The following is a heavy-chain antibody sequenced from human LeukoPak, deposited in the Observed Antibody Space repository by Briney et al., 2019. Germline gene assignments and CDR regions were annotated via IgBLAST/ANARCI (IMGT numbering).Heavy chain of an antibody. CDR2: INPSGGST. J-gene: IGHJ4*02. Sequence: ASVTVSCKASGYTFTSYAMHWVRQAPGQRLEWMGIINPSGGSTSYAQKFQGRVTMTRDTSTSTVYMELSSLRSEDTAVYYCARVGLYCSSTSCYSFDYWGQGTLVTVSS. CDR1: GYTFTSYA. D-gene: IGHD2-2*01. CDR3: ARVGLYCSSTSCYSFDY. V-gene: IGHV1-46*01.